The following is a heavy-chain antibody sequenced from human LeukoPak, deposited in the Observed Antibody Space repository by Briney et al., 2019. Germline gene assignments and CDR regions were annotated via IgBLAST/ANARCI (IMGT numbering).Heavy chain of an antibody. CDR2: IKQDGSEK. CDR1: GFTFSSYW. CDR3: ARRNPYGSGTYYDFDY. D-gene: IGHD3-10*01. Sequence: GGSLRLSCAASGFTFSSYWMSWVRQAPGKGLEWVANIKQDGSEKYYVDSVKGRFTISRDNAKNSLYLQMNSLRAEDTAVYYCARRNPYGSGTYYDFDYWGQGTLVTVYS. J-gene: IGHJ4*02. V-gene: IGHV3-7*03.